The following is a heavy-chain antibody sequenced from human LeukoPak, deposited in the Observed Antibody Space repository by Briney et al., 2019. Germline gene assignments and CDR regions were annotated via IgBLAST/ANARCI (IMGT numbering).Heavy chain of an antibody. CDR3: ARVPKVPKGGQDL. J-gene: IGHJ6*02. CDR2: MYISGTT. V-gene: IGHV4-61*02. Sequence: SETLSLMCTVSGRSISSDSHYLTWMRQPAGKALQWIGRMYISGTTNYNPSLHSRVTISLDTAKNQFSLKWISVTAADTAVYYCARVPKVPKGGQDLWGQGTTVSVSS. CDR1: GRSISSDSHY.